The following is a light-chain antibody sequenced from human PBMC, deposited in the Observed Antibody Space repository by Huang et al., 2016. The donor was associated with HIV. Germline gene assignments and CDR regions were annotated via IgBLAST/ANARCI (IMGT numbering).Light chain of an antibody. CDR3: QQYDNWPPT. J-gene: IGKJ1*01. CDR2: GAS. Sequence: EIVMTQSPATLSVSPGERATLSCRASQSVSRSLAWYQQKPGQAPRRLIYGASTRATGIPARFRGSGSGTEFTLTISSLQSEDFAVYYCQQYDNWPPTFGQGTKVEIK. V-gene: IGKV3-15*01. CDR1: QSVSRS.